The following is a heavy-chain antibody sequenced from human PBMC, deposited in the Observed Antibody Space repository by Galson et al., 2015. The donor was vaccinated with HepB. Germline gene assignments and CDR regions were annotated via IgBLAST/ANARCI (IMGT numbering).Heavy chain of an antibody. D-gene: IGHD3-9*01. V-gene: IGHV3-21*01. CDR1: GFTFSSYS. J-gene: IGHJ4*02. Sequence: SLRLSCAASGFTFSSYSMNWVRQAPGKGLEWVSSISSSCSYKYYADSVKGRFTISRDNAKNSLYLQMNSLRAEDTAVYYCARGRYDILTGYYTYWGQGTLVTVSS. CDR2: ISSSCSYK. CDR3: ARGRYDILTGYYTY.